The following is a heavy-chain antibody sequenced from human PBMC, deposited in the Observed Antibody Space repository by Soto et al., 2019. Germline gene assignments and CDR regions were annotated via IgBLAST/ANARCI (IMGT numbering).Heavy chain of an antibody. CDR3: ARELKPYNSGWYFTLS. V-gene: IGHV4-4*07. J-gene: IGHJ5*02. CDR1: CGSVGSHY. Sequence: SETLSLTCSGSCGSVGSHYWSWVRQPAGKGLEWIGRIYISGNTKYNPSFKSRVTMSVDTSKNQVSLRLSSVTAADTAVYYCARELKPYNSGWYFTLSWSQGTQVTVSS. CDR2: IYISGNT. D-gene: IGHD6-19*01.